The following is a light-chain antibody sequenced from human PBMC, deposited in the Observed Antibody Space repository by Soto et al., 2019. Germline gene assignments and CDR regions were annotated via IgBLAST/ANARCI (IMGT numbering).Light chain of an antibody. Sequence: DIQMTQSPSTLSASVGDRVTITCRASQSINNWLAWYQQKPGKAPKLLIYDASSLERGVQSRLSGSGSGTEFTLTISSLQPDDFATYYCQQYNNYFTFGGGTKVEIK. CDR1: QSINNW. CDR3: QQYNNYFT. V-gene: IGKV1-5*01. CDR2: DAS. J-gene: IGKJ4*01.